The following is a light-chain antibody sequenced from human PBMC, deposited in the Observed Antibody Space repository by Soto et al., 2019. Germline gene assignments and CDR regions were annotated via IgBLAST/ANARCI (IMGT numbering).Light chain of an antibody. J-gene: IGKJ1*01. CDR3: QQYSTYTPRT. V-gene: IGKV1-5*03. CDR1: QSISSW. CDR2: KAS. Sequence: EIHITQSPATLAASIGDRVTITCRASQSISSWLAWYQQKPGKAPKILIYKASSLESGVPSRFSGSGSGTEFTLTISSLQPDDFATYYCQQYSTYTPRTFGQGTKVDI.